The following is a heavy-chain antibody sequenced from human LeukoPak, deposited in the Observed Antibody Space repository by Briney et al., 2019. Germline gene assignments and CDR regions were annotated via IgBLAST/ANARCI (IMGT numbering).Heavy chain of an antibody. D-gene: IGHD6-19*01. V-gene: IGHV3-23*01. Sequence: PGGSLRLSCAASGFTFSSYAMSWVRQAPGKGLEWVSGISGSGGSTYYADSVKGRFTISRDNSKNTLYVQMNSLRGEDTAVYYCVKGRYSSSQYVGGHWGQGTVVTVSS. CDR1: GFTFSSYA. CDR3: VKGRYSSSQYVGGH. CDR2: ISGSGGST. J-gene: IGHJ4*02.